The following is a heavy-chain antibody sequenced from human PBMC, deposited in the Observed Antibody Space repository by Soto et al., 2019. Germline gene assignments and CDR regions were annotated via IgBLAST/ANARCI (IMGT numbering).Heavy chain of an antibody. V-gene: IGHV3-23*01. CDR2: ISGSGGST. J-gene: IGHJ5*02. Sequence: PGGSLSLSCAASGFTFSSYAMSWVRQAPGKGLEWVSAISGSGGSTYYADSVKGRFTISRDNSKNTLFLQMNSLRAEDTAVYYCAKDRMYYYGSGSPFNWFDPWGQGTLVTVSS. CDR3: AKDRMYYYGSGSPFNWFDP. D-gene: IGHD3-10*01. CDR1: GFTFSSYA.